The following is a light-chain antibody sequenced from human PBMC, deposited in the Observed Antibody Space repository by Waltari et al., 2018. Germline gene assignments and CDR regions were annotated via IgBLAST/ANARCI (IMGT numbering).Light chain of an antibody. CDR3: FSAADNKWV. Sequence: YELTQHSSVSVSPGQTAKILCSGVILAKKYARWFQQKPGQAPLLRIFEDSERPSERPGRCPRSSSGTTVTLTITGAHVDDEADYYCFSAADNKWVFGGGTKLTVL. J-gene: IGLJ3*02. CDR2: EDS. CDR1: ILAKKY. V-gene: IGLV3-27*01.